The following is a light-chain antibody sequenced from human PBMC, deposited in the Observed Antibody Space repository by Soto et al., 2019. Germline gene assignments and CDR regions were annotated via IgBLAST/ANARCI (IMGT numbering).Light chain of an antibody. V-gene: IGKV1-39*01. CDR1: QPISNY. CDR3: QRSYPPLPLP. CDR2: GAS. J-gene: IGKJ4*01. Sequence: DIQMTQSPSSLSAFVGDRVVITCRASQPISNYVNWYQVTPGKAPKLLIYGASTLQSGVPSRFGGSGSGRGFTLAITNLHPEDFETYYVQRSYPPLPLPCGGGTKLRSN.